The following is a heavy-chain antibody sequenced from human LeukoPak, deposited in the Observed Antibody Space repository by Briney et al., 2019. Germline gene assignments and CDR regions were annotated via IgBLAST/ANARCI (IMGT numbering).Heavy chain of an antibody. CDR2: IYPIGST. D-gene: IGHD3-22*01. V-gene: IGHV4-4*07. CDR1: GGSVSPWY. J-gene: IGHJ4*02. Sequence: SETLSLTCSVSGGSVSPWYWSWIRQPAGKGLEWIGRIYPIGSTDYNPSLKSRVSMSLDTSKNHFSLRLSSVTAADTAVYYCARRTSGYYYFDHWGQGTLVTVSS. CDR3: ARRTSGYYYFDH.